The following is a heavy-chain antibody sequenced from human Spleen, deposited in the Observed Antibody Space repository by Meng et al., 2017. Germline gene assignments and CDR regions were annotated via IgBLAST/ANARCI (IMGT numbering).Heavy chain of an antibody. D-gene: IGHD3-3*01. CDR1: GITVSNNY. J-gene: IGHJ3*02. V-gene: IGHV3-53*01. CDR2: IYSADGT. CDR3: AKVCYDVLSGSHDAFDI. Sequence: GESLKISCAGSGITVSNNYMSWVRQAPGKGLEWVAVIYSADGTYYADSVKGRFTISRDNSKNTLYLQMNSLTAEDTAVYYCAKVCYDVLSGSHDAFDIWGQGTMVTVSS.